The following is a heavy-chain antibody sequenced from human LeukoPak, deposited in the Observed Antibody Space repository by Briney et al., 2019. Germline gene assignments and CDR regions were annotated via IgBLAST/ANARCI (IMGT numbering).Heavy chain of an antibody. J-gene: IGHJ5*02. D-gene: IGHD5-18*01. CDR2: INPSGGST. V-gene: IGHV1-46*01. CDR3: AREWSGYSYGRRGWFDP. CDR1: GYTFTSYY. Sequence: ASVKVSCKASGYTFTSYYMHWVRQAPGQGLEWMGIINPSGGSTSYAQKFQGRVTMTRDTSTSTVYMELSSLRSEDTAVYYCAREWSGYSYGRRGWFDPWGQGTLVTVSS.